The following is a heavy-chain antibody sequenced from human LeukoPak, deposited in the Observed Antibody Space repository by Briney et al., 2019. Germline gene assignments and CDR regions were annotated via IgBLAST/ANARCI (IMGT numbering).Heavy chain of an antibody. V-gene: IGHV3-23*01. CDR2: ISGSGGAT. Sequence: PGGSLRLSCAASGFTFSSYAMSWVRQAPGKGLEWVSAISGSGGATYYADSVKGRFTISGDNSKNTLFLHMNSLRVEDTAVYYCAKAPAAATKYYYGMDVWGQGTTVTVSS. J-gene: IGHJ6*02. D-gene: IGHD6-13*01. CDR3: AKAPAAATKYYYGMDV. CDR1: GFTFSSYA.